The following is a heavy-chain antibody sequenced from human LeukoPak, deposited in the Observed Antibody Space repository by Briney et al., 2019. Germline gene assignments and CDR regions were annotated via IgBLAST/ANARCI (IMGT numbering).Heavy chain of an antibody. D-gene: IGHD3-22*01. CDR1: GGSISSYY. J-gene: IGHJ3*02. Sequence: PSETLSLTCTVSGGSISSYYWSWIRQPPGKGLEWIGYIYYSGSTNYNPSLKSRVTISVDTSKNQFSLKLSSVTAADTAVYYCAREAYYDSSGYYYRLEAFDIWGQGTMVTVSS. V-gene: IGHV4-59*01. CDR2: IYYSGST. CDR3: AREAYYDSSGYYYRLEAFDI.